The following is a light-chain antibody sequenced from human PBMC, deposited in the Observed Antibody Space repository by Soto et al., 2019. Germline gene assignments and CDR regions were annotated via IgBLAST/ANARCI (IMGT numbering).Light chain of an antibody. J-gene: IGKJ4*01. CDR1: QSVDST. CDR3: QQCIAFPFT. CDR2: GAS. V-gene: IGKV3D-15*01. Sequence: HSSITLSQSPGARATLSCRASQSVDSTLAWYQQKPGQAPRLLIYGASSRATGIPDRFSGSGSGTDFTLSISSLEPEDVAFYWCQQCIAFPFTFGGGTKVDIK.